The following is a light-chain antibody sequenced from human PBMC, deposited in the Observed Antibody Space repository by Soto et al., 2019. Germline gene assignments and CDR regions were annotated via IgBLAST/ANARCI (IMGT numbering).Light chain of an antibody. J-gene: IGKJ1*01. CDR3: QQYGSSPAT. CDR2: GAS. V-gene: IGKV3-20*01. CDR1: QSVSSSY. Sequence: EIVLTQSPGTLSLSPGERATLSCRASQSVSSSYLAWYQQKPGQAPRLLIYGASSRATGIPDRFSGSGSGTGFTLTIGRLDPEDFAVYYCQQYGSSPATFGHGSEVEIK.